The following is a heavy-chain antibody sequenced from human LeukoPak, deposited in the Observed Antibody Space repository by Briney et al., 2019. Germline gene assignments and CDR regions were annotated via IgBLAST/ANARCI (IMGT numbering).Heavy chain of an antibody. CDR2: IYHSGST. Sequence: SQTLSLTCAVSGGSISSGGYSWSWIRQPPGKGLEWIGNIYHSGSTYYNPSLKSQVTISVDRFKKQFSLKLNSVTAADTAVYYCASGSGSYFDYWGQGTLVIVSS. V-gene: IGHV4-30-2*01. CDR3: ASGSGSYFDY. D-gene: IGHD3-10*01. CDR1: GGSISSGGYS. J-gene: IGHJ4*02.